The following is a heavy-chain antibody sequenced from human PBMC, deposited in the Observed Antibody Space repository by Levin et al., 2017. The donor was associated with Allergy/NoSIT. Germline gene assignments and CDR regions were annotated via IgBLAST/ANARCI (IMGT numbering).Heavy chain of an antibody. CDR3: ASRGGFTVVTPGAPFDY. V-gene: IGHV4-4*02. D-gene: IGHD4-23*01. J-gene: IGHJ4*02. Sequence: PSETLSLTCAVSGGSISSSNWWSWVRQPPGKGLEWIGEIYHSGSTNYNPSLKSRVTISVDKSKNQFSLKLSSVTAADTAVYYCASRGGFTVVTPGAPFDYWGQGTLVTVSS. CDR1: GGSISSSNW. CDR2: IYHSGST.